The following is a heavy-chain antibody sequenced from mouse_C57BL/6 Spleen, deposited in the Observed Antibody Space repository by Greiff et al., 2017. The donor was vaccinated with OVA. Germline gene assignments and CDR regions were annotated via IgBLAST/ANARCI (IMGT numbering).Heavy chain of an antibody. J-gene: IGHJ4*01. V-gene: IGHV1-18*01. Sequence: VQLKQSGPELVKPGASVKIPCKASGYTFTDYNMDWVKQSHGKSLEWIGDINPNNGGTIYNQKFKGKATLTVDKSSSTAYMELRSLTSEDTAVYYCASVVATSDYAMDYWGQGTSVTVSS. D-gene: IGHD1-1*01. CDR1: GYTFTDYN. CDR3: ASVVATSDYAMDY. CDR2: INPNNGGT.